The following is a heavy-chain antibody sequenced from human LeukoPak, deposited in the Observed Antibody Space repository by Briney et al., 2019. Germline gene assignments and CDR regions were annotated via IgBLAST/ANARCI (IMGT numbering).Heavy chain of an antibody. J-gene: IGHJ4*02. D-gene: IGHD5-18*01. CDR2: IACDGSNK. CDR1: ALTFSRFA. V-gene: IGHV3-30*04. CDR3: ARGGGPDTAMNLDY. Sequence: GGSLRLSCAASALTFSRFATHWVRQAPHKGLEWVAVIACDGSNKYYADSVKGRFTISRDNSKNTVFLQINSLTPEHTSVYYCARGGGPDTAMNLDYWGQGTLVTVSS.